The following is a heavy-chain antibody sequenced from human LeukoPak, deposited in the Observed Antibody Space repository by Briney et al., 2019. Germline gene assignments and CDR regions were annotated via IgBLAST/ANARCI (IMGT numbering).Heavy chain of an antibody. Sequence: SETLSLTCTVSGDSITSNNYYWSWIRQPAGKGLEWIGRIYTSGSTIYNPSLKSRGTMFVDTSKNQFSLKLSSVTAADTAVYYCARFYYDSGGYYYDYYMDVWGKGTTVTVSS. CDR1: GDSITSNNYY. J-gene: IGHJ6*03. CDR2: IYTSGST. CDR3: ARFYYDSGGYYYDYYMDV. D-gene: IGHD3-22*01. V-gene: IGHV4-61*02.